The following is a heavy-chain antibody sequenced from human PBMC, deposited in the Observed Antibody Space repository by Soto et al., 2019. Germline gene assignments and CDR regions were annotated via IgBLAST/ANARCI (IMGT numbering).Heavy chain of an antibody. Sequence: QVQVVQSGAEVKKPGSSVKVSCKASGGTFDRYAIIWVRQAPGQGLEWMGGIIPILGRPNYAQKFQGKVTITADESTSTAYMELTRLRSEDTAVYYCARVSKFDSRGYYLFDHWGQGTLVTVSS. V-gene: IGHV1-69*01. CDR1: GGTFDRYA. D-gene: IGHD3-22*01. CDR2: IIPILGRP. J-gene: IGHJ4*02. CDR3: ARVSKFDSRGYYLFDH.